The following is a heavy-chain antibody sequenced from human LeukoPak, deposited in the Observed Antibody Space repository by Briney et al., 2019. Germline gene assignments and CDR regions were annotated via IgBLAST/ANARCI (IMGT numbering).Heavy chain of an antibody. V-gene: IGHV4-30-4*08. Sequence: PSQTLSLTCTVSGGSISSGGYYWSWIRQPPGKGLEWIGYIYYSGSTYYNPSRKSRVTISVATSKNQFSLKLSSVTAADTAVYYCARVQMWELGPFDYWGQGTLVTVSS. J-gene: IGHJ4*02. CDR2: IYYSGST. CDR3: ARVQMWELGPFDY. CDR1: GGSISSGGYY. D-gene: IGHD1-26*01.